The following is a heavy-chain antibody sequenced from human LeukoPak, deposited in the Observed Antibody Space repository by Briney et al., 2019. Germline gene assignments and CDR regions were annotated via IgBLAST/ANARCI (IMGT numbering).Heavy chain of an antibody. CDR2: ISSSSSYI. V-gene: IGHV3-21*01. J-gene: IGHJ4*02. Sequence: GGSLRLSCAASGFTFSSYGMHWVRQAPGKGLEWVSSISSSSSYIYYADSVKGRFTISRDNAKNSLYLQMNGLRAEDTAVYYCARDYGDYERFDYWGQGTLVTVSS. CDR1: GFTFSSYG. CDR3: ARDYGDYERFDY. D-gene: IGHD4-17*01.